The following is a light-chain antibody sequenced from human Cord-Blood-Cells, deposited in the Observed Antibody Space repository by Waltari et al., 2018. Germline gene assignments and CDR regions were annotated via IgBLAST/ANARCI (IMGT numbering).Light chain of an antibody. V-gene: IGKV3-11*01. CDR1: PSVSSY. CDR2: DAS. CDR3: QQRSNWPLT. J-gene: IGKJ4*01. Sequence: EIVLTQSPATLSLSPGARATLSCRASPSVSSYLAWYQQNPGQAPRLRIYDASNRATGIPARFSGSVSGTDFTLTISSLEPEDFAVYYCQQRSNWPLTFGGGTKVEIK.